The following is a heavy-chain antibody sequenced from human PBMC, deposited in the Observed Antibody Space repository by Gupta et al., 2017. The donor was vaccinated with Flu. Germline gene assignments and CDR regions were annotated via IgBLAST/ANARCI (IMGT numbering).Heavy chain of an antibody. Sequence: EVQLLESGGTLVQPGGSLRLSCAASGFPCSNYAVSWVRQAPGKGLEWVSTISRGGGSTYYADSVKGRFTISRDNSKNTLYLEVNSLRVEDTAVYFCARSSTWYFDYWGQGTVVTVSS. CDR2: ISRGGGST. CDR3: ARSSTWYFDY. J-gene: IGHJ4*02. CDR1: GFPCSNYA. V-gene: IGHV3-23*01. D-gene: IGHD6-13*01.